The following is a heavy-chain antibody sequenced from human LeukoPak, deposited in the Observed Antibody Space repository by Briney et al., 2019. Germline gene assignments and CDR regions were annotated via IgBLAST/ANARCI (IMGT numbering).Heavy chain of an antibody. CDR2: LNPNSGNT. J-gene: IGHJ4*02. D-gene: IGHD3-3*01. CDR1: GYTFTSYD. V-gene: IGHV1-8*01. CDR3: ARGRRNGDFWSGYDIDY. Sequence: ASVKVSCKASGYTFTSYDINWVRQATGQGHEWMGWLNPNSGNTGYAQKFQGRVTMTRNTSISTAYMELSSLRSEDTAVYYCARGRRNGDFWSGYDIDYWGQGILVTVSS.